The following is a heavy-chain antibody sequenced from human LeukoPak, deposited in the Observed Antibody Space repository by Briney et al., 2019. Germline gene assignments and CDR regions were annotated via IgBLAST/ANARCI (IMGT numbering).Heavy chain of an antibody. CDR1: GYTFTNCD. V-gene: IGHV1-8*01. CDR2: MNPNSDNT. D-gene: IGHD3-3*01. CDR3: ARARDFWGFDI. J-gene: IGHJ3*02. Sequence: ASVKVSCKASGYTFTNCDINWVRQATGRGLEWMGWMNPNSDNTGSAQKFQGRVTMTRDTSITTAYMELSSLRSEDTAVYYCARARDFWGFDIWGQGTMVTVSP.